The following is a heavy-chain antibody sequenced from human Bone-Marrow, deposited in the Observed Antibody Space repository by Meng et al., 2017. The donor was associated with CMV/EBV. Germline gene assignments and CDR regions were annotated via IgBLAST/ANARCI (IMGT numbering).Heavy chain of an antibody. V-gene: IGHV4-59*01. Sequence: SETLSLTCTVSGGSISSYYWSWIRQPPGKGLEWIGYIYYSGSTNYNPSLKSRVTISVDTSKNQFSLKLSSVTAADTAVYYCARGTITIFGVVHDAFDIWGQGTMVTVSS. CDR2: IYYSGST. J-gene: IGHJ3*02. D-gene: IGHD3-3*01. CDR1: GGSISSYY. CDR3: ARGTITIFGVVHDAFDI.